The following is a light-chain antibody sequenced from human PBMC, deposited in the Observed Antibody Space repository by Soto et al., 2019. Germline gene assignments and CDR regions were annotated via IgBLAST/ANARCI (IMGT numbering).Light chain of an antibody. CDR1: SSDVGRYNY. J-gene: IGLJ1*01. Sequence: QSALTQPRSVSGSPGQSVTISCTGASSDVGRYNYVSWYQQHPRKAPKLMIYDVSKRPSGVPDRFSGSKSGNTASLTISGLQAEDESDYYCCSFAGSYTFVFGTGTKVTVL. CDR3: CSFAGSYTFV. V-gene: IGLV2-11*01. CDR2: DVS.